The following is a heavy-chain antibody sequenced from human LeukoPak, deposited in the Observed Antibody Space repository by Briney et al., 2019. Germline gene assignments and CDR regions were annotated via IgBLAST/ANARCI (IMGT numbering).Heavy chain of an antibody. D-gene: IGHD3-22*01. CDR3: VREYGSDSSGFDY. CDR1: GYTFTGYY. V-gene: IGHV1-2*04. J-gene: IGHJ4*02. Sequence: ASVKVSCKASGYTFTGYYMHWVRQAPGQGLEWMGWINPNSGGTNYAQKFQGWVTMTRDTSISTAYMELSRLRSDDTAVYYCVREYGSDSSGFDYWGQGTRVTVSS. CDR2: INPNSGGT.